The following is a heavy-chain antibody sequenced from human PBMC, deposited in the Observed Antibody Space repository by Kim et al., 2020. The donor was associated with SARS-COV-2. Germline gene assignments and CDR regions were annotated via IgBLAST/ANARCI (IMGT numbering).Heavy chain of an antibody. CDR3: ARDPYDSSGYGAFDY. V-gene: IGHV3-23*01. CDR1: GFTFSSFA. D-gene: IGHD3-22*01. CDR2: ISGSGGST. Sequence: GGSLRLSCAASGFTFSSFAMNWVRQAPGKGLEWVSGISGSGGSTYYVDSVKGRFTISRDNAKSSVYLQMNSLRAEDTAVYYCARDPYDSSGYGAFDYWGQGTLVTVAS. J-gene: IGHJ4*02.